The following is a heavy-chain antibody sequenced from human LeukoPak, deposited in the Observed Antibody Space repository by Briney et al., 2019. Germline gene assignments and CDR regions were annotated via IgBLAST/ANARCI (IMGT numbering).Heavy chain of an antibody. D-gene: IGHD2-15*01. J-gene: IGHJ6*02. V-gene: IGHV3-30*18. CDR3: AKDIVVVVAATLGHYYGMDV. Sequence: PGRSLRLSCAASGFTFSSYGMHWVRQAPGKGLEWVAVISYDGSNKYYADSVKGRFTISRDNSKNTLYLQMNGLRAEDTAVYYCAKDIVVVVAATLGHYYGMDVWGQGTTVTVSS. CDR1: GFTFSSYG. CDR2: ISYDGSNK.